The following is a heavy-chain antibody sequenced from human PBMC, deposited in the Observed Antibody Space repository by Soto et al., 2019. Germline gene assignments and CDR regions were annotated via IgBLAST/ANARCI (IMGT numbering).Heavy chain of an antibody. Sequence: GGSLRLSCAASGFTFSSYGMDGVLQAPGKGLEWVAVIWYDGSNKYYADSVKGRFTISRDNSKNTLYLQMNSLRAEDTAVYYCARDRVVVVPAAMRYNYYYYYGMDVWGQGTTVTVSS. CDR2: IWYDGSNK. J-gene: IGHJ6*02. D-gene: IGHD2-2*01. CDR3: ARDRVVVVPAAMRYNYYYYYGMDV. CDR1: GFTFSSYG. V-gene: IGHV3-33*01.